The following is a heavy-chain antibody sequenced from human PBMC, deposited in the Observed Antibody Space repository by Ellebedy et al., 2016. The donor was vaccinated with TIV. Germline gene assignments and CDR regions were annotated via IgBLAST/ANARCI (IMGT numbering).Heavy chain of an antibody. CDR3: VGGPGYWTSDH. Sequence: PGGSLRLSCAGSGFTFSDFYMSWMRQAPGKGLEWISYISNSGSTTKYADSVKGRFTISRDDAKKSLHLQMNSLRAEVTAVYYCVGGPGYWTSDHWGQGTLVTVS. CDR1: GFTFSDFY. V-gene: IGHV3-11*04. D-gene: IGHD3-22*01. CDR2: ISNSGSTT. J-gene: IGHJ4*02.